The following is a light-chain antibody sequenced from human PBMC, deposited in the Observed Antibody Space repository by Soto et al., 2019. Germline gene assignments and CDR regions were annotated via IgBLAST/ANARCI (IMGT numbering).Light chain of an antibody. J-gene: IGKJ1*01. CDR2: LGS. V-gene: IGKV2-28*01. Sequence: DSVMTQFPLSLSVTPGEPASISCRSSQSLLHSDGYNYLDWYVQKPGQSPQLLIYLGSNRASGVPDRFSGSGSGTDFMLKISRVEAEDVGVYYCMEAPPIRVEFGQGTKGAIK. CDR3: MEAPPIRVE. CDR1: QSLLHSDGYNY.